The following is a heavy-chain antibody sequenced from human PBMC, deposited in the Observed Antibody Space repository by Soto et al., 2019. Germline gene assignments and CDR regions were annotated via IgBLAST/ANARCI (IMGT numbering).Heavy chain of an antibody. D-gene: IGHD2-2*01. Sequence: QVQLVKSGAEVKKPGASVKVSCKASGYTFTSYGISWVRQAPGQGLEWMGWISAYNGNTNYAQKLQGRVTMTTDTSTSTAYMELRSLRSDDTAVYYCARDLGYCSSTSCHAAYGMDVWGQGTTVTVSS. J-gene: IGHJ6*02. CDR2: ISAYNGNT. CDR3: ARDLGYCSSTSCHAAYGMDV. V-gene: IGHV1-18*01. CDR1: GYTFTSYG.